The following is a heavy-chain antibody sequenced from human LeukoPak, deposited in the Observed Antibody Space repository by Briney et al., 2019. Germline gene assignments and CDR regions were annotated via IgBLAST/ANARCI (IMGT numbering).Heavy chain of an antibody. D-gene: IGHD1-1*01. CDR3: ATVNFEELEPKTYYFDY. CDR1: GFTFSSYS. J-gene: IGHJ4*02. CDR2: ISSSSNYI. V-gene: IGHV3-21*01. Sequence: PGGSLRLSCAASGFTFSSYSMNWVRQAPGKGLEWVSSISSSSNYIYYADSVKGRFTISRDNAKNSLYLQMNSLRAEDTAVYYCATVNFEELEPKTYYFDYWGQGTLVTVSS.